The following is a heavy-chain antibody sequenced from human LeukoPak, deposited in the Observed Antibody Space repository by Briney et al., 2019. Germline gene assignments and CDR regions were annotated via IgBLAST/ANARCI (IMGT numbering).Heavy chain of an antibody. Sequence: GGSLRLSCAASGFTFSAYAMSWVRQAPGKGLEWVSAISGSGDSTYYADSVKGRFTISRDNSENTLYLQMNSLRAEDTAVYYCAKGSSSSRPYYFDYWGQGTLVTVSS. J-gene: IGHJ4*02. CDR2: ISGSGDST. D-gene: IGHD6-13*01. V-gene: IGHV3-23*01. CDR1: GFTFSAYA. CDR3: AKGSSSSRPYYFDY.